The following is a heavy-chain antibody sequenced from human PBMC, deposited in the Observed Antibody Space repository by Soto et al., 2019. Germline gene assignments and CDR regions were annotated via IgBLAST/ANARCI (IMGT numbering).Heavy chain of an antibody. CDR2: ISGSGGST. CDR1: GFTFSSYA. Sequence: GGSLRLSCAASGFTFSSYAMSWVRQAPGKGLEWVSAISGSGGSTYYADSVKGRFTISGENSKKTLYLQMNSLRAEDTAVYYCAKVEDYYGSGSYYSFWGQGTLVTVSS. J-gene: IGHJ4*02. CDR3: AKVEDYYGSGSYYSF. V-gene: IGHV3-23*01. D-gene: IGHD3-10*01.